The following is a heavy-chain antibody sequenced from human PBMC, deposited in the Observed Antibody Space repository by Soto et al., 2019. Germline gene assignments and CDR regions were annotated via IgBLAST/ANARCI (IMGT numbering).Heavy chain of an antibody. CDR2: INPSGGST. CDR3: ARDMVAARPDYYYYYGMDV. Sequence: ASVKVSCKASGYTFTSYYMHWVRQAPGQGLEWMGIINPSGGSTSYAQKFQGRVTMTRDTSTSTVYMELSSLRSEDTAVYYCARDMVAARPDYYYYYGMDVWGQGTTVTVSS. D-gene: IGHD6-6*01. V-gene: IGHV1-46*01. CDR1: GYTFTSYY. J-gene: IGHJ6*02.